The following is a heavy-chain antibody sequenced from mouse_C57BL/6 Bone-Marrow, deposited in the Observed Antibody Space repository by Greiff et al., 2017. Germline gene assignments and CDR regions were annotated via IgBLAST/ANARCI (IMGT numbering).Heavy chain of an antibody. D-gene: IGHD1-1*01. CDR3: ASITTVVAHYYAMDY. Sequence: QVQLQQSGAELVRPGTSVKVSCKASGYAFTNYLIEWVKQRPGQGLEWIGVINPGSGGTNYNEKFKGKATLTADKSSSTAYMQLSSLTSEDSAVYFCASITTVVAHYYAMDYWGQGTSVTVSS. CDR2: INPGSGGT. V-gene: IGHV1-54*01. J-gene: IGHJ4*01. CDR1: GYAFTNYL.